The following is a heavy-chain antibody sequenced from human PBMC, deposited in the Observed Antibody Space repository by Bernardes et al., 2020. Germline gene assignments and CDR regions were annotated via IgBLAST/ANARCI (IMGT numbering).Heavy chain of an antibody. Sequence: GGSLRLSCEVSGFSVSSEYMSWVRQAPGKGLDWVSVIYIGGSTYYADSVKGRCSVSRDNSKNIVFLQVNSLRAEDTAVYYCARDPGLPNGAVVLGKGIMVTVSS. J-gene: IGHJ6*04. CDR3: ARDPGLPNGAVV. V-gene: IGHV3-53*01. CDR2: IYIGGST. CDR1: GFSVSSEY. D-gene: IGHD5-18*01.